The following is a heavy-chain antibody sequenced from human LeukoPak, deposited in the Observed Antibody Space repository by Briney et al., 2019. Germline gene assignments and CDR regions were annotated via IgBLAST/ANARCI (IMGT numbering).Heavy chain of an antibody. V-gene: IGHV4-39*07. D-gene: IGHD3-10*01. CDR2: IDYSGNP. J-gene: IGHJ3*02. Sequence: PSETLSLTCTVSGGSISSYYWGWIRQSPGKGLEWIGSIDYSGNPDYNPSLKSRVSLSVDTSKKQFSLKLNSVTAADTAVYYCEGSGNYNAAFDIWGQGTMVTVSS. CDR3: EGSGNYNAAFDI. CDR1: GGSISSYY.